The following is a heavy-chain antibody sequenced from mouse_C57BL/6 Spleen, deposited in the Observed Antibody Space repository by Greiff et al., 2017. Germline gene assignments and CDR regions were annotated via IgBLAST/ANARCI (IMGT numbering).Heavy chain of an antibody. D-gene: IGHD1-1*01. V-gene: IGHV1-54*01. CDR3: ARLSNYYGSSGFDY. CDR2: INPGSGGT. CDR1: GYAFTNYL. J-gene: IGHJ2*01. Sequence: QVQLQQSGAELVRPGTSVKVSCKASGYAFTNYLIEWVKQRPGQGLEWIGVINPGSGGTNYNEKFKGKATLTADKSSSTAYMQLSSLTSEDSAVYFCARLSNYYGSSGFDYWGQGTTLTVSS.